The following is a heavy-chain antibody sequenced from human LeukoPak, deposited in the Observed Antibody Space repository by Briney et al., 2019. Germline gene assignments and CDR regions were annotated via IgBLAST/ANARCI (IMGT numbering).Heavy chain of an antibody. D-gene: IGHD1-14*01. J-gene: IGHJ2*01. CDR2: IYYSGST. CDR1: GGSISSYY. V-gene: IGHV4-59*01. CDR3: ARDSLILTAPYWYFDL. Sequence: SETLSLTCTVSGGSISSYYWSWIRQPPGKGLEWIGYIYYSGSTKYNPPLKSRVTISLGTSKNQFSLKLSSVTAAYTAVYYFARDSLILTAPYWYFDLWDRGTLVTVSS.